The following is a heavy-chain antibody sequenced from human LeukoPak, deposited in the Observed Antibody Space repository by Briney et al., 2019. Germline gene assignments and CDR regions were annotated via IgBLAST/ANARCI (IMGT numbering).Heavy chain of an antibody. CDR1: GYTFTSYG. J-gene: IGHJ3*02. V-gene: IGHV1-18*01. CDR2: ISAYNGNT. D-gene: IGHD3-22*01. Sequence: GASVKVSCKASGYTFTSYGISWVRQAPGQGLEWMGWISAYNGNTNYAQKLQGRVTMTTDTSTSTAYMELRSLRSDDTAVYYCARDRPDYYDSSGLGAFDIWGQGTMVTVSS. CDR3: ARDRPDYYDSSGLGAFDI.